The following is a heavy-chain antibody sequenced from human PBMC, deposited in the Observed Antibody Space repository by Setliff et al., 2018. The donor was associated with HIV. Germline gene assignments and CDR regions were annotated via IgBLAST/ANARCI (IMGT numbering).Heavy chain of an antibody. Sequence: GESLKISCEASGFTLSGYGMHWVRQAPGKGLEGVTVISNEGTEYYADSVKGRFTLSIDNSKNTLYLQMNSLRPEDTAVYYCAKGLDGGWMHFDYWGQGALVTVSS. CDR1: GFTLSGYG. CDR2: ISNEGTE. V-gene: IGHV3-30*18. CDR3: AKGLDGGWMHFDY. D-gene: IGHD2-15*01. J-gene: IGHJ4*02.